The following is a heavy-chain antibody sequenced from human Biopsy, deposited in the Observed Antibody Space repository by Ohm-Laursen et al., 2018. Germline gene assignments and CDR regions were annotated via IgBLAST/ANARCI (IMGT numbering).Heavy chain of an antibody. J-gene: IGHJ3*02. CDR1: GGSISGSS. V-gene: IGHV4-59*08. CDR3: AKHGSGWTGDDAFHI. Sequence: SETPSLTWTVSGGSISGSSWSWIRQAPGKGLEWIGYISYSRDTNYNPSLKSRITISVDTSKNQFSLKLTSVTAADTAVYYCAKHGSGWTGDDAFHIWGQGTMVTVSS. D-gene: IGHD6-19*01. CDR2: ISYSRDT.